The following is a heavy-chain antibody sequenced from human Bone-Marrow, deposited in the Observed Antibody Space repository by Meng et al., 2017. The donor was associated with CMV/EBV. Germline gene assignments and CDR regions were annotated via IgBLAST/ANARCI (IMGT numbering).Heavy chain of an antibody. CDR2: INPNTDT. CDR1: GYTLTDYT. CDR3: ARSSGWSRFDY. J-gene: IGHJ4*02. D-gene: IGHD6-19*01. Sequence: HVQRVPSGADVKNPWASVKFACKASGYTLTDYTIHWVRQAPGQWLEWMGWINPNTDTNYAQNFQGRVTMTRDMSINTAYMELSRLTSGDTAVYYCARSSGWSRFDYWGQGTLVTVSS. V-gene: IGHV1-2*02.